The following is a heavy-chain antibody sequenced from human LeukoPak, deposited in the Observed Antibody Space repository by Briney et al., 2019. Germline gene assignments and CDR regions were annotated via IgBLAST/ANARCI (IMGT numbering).Heavy chain of an antibody. CDR1: GGTFSSYA. CDR3: ARIGYCSSTSCSSRYYYYMDV. Sequence: SVKVSCKASGGTFSSYAISWVRQAPGQGLEWMGGIIPIFGTANYAQKFQGRVTITTDESTSTAYMELSSLRSEDTAVYYCARIGYCSSTSCSSRYYYYMDVWGKGTTVTVSS. J-gene: IGHJ6*03. CDR2: IIPIFGTA. D-gene: IGHD2-2*01. V-gene: IGHV1-69*05.